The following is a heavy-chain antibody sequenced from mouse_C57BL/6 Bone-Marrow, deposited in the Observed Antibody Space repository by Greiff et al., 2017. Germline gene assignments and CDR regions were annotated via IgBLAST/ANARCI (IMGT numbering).Heavy chain of an antibody. CDR2: SNPNNGGT. CDR3: AKTGTGDYAMDY. D-gene: IGHD4-1*01. J-gene: IGHJ4*01. V-gene: IGHV1-18*01. CDR1: GYTFTDYN. Sequence: EVQVVESGPELVKPGASVKIPCKASGYTFTDYNMDWVKQSHGKSLEWIGDSNPNNGGTIYNQKFKGKATLTVDKSSSTAYMELRSLTSEDTAVYYCAKTGTGDYAMDYWGQGTSVTVSS.